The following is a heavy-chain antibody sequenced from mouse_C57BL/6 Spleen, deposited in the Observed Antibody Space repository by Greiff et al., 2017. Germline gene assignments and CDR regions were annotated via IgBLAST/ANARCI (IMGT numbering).Heavy chain of an antibody. D-gene: IGHD2-5*01. J-gene: IGHJ2*01. CDR2: IRNKANNHAT. CDR3: TRRYSNYALYFDY. Sequence: EVQLVESGGGLVQPGGSMKLSCAASGFTFSDAWMDWVRQSPEKGLEWVAEIRNKANNHATYYAESVKGRFTISRDDSKSSVYLQMNSLRAEDTGIYYCTRRYSNYALYFDYWGQGTTLTVSS. V-gene: IGHV6-6*01. CDR1: GFTFSDAW.